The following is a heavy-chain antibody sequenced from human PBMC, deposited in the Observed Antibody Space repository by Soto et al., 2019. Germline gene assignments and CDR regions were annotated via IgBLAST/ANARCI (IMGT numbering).Heavy chain of an antibody. CDR3: AREHMRYFDWLPLNWFDP. D-gene: IGHD3-9*01. V-gene: IGHV4-31*03. Sequence: PSETLSLTCTVSGVSISSGGYYWSWIRQHTGKGLEWIGYIYYSGRTYYNPSLHSRVSISVDTSKNQFSLKLSSVTAADTAVYYCAREHMRYFDWLPLNWFDPWGQGTLVTVSS. CDR2: IYYSGRT. CDR1: GVSISSGGYY. J-gene: IGHJ5*02.